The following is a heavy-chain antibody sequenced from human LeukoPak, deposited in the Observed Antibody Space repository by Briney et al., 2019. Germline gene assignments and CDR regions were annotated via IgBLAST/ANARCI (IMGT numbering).Heavy chain of an antibody. CDR2: IHPSGTT. D-gene: IGHD1-1*01. CDR3: ATERERRITD. Sequence: SETLSLTCDVSGFSISRGYYWVWIRQPAGEGLEWIGSIHPSGTTFYNSSLNSRITMTIDAPKNQFSLRLSLVPAVDTAVYFCATERERRITDWGQGTLVTVSS. J-gene: IGHJ4*02. CDR1: GFSISRGYY. V-gene: IGHV4-38-2*02.